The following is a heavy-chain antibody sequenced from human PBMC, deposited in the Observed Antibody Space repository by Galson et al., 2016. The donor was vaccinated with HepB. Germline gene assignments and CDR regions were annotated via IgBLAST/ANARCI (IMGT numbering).Heavy chain of an antibody. Sequence: SLRLSCAASGFTFSRYWMHWVRQAPGKGLVWVSRINTDGSTTTYAASVKGRFTISRDNSKNALYVQMNSLRAEDTAIYYCANSGYTGYDYPYWGQGTLVTVSS. CDR2: INTDGSTT. V-gene: IGHV3-74*01. D-gene: IGHD5-12*01. CDR1: GFTFSRYW. CDR3: ANSGYTGYDYPY. J-gene: IGHJ4*02.